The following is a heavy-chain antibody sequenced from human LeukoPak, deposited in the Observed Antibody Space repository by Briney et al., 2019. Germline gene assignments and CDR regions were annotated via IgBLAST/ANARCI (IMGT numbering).Heavy chain of an antibody. J-gene: IGHJ5*02. D-gene: IGHD2-2*02. Sequence: GGSLRLSCAASGFTFNTYAMTWVRQAPGKGLEWVSGISASGGSTFHADSVKGRFTISRDNSKNTLYLQMNSLRVEDTAVYYCAKYLTYCRGTKCYTNWFDPWGQGTLVTVSS. CDR2: ISASGGST. CDR1: GFTFNTYA. CDR3: AKYLTYCRGTKCYTNWFDP. V-gene: IGHV3-23*01.